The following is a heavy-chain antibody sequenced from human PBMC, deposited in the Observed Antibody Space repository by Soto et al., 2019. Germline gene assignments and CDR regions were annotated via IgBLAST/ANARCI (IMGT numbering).Heavy chain of an antibody. CDR2: FYPGDSTS. J-gene: IGHJ3*01. Sequence: GGSVKISCSPSGYSFISYWVAWVRQLPWKGLEWMGTFYPGDSTSTYSPSFQGQVTISVDTSITTAYLQLNSLKASDTAMYYCARIIGYCRNNDCSWTFDVWGQGTMVTVSS. CDR1: GYSFISYW. V-gene: IGHV5-51*01. D-gene: IGHD2-15*01. CDR3: ARIIGYCRNNDCSWTFDV.